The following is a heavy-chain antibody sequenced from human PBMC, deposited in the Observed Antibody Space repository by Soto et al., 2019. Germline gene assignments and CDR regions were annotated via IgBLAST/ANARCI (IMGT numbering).Heavy chain of an antibody. J-gene: IGHJ4*02. CDR2: IYYSGST. D-gene: IGHD5-18*01. V-gene: IGHV4-30-4*01. CDR1: GGSISSGDYY. Sequence: SETLSLTCTVSGGSISSGDYYWSWIRQPPGKGLEWIGYIYYSGSTYYNPSLKSRVTISVDTSKNQFSLKLGSVTAADTAVYYCASNSYGYTVYDYWGQGTLVTVSS. CDR3: ASNSYGYTVYDY.